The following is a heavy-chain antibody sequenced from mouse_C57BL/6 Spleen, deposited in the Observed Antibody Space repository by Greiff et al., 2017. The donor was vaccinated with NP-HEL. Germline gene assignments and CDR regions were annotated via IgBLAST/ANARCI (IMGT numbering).Heavy chain of an antibody. Sequence: EVQLQQSGPELVKPGASVKISCKASGYTFTDYYMNWVKQSHGKSLEWIGDINPNNGGTSYNQKFKGKATLTVDKSSSTAYMELRSLTSEDSAVYCCASRNYVEYYFDYWGQGTTLTVSS. D-gene: IGHD2-1*01. CDR1: GYTFTDYY. J-gene: IGHJ2*01. CDR2: INPNNGGT. V-gene: IGHV1-26*01. CDR3: ASRNYVEYYFDY.